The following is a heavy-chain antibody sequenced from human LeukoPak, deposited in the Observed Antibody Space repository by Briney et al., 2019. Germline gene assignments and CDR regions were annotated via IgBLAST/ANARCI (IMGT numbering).Heavy chain of an antibody. J-gene: IGHJ4*02. D-gene: IGHD2-21*01. CDR3: AKFLPTHIVVANYYFDY. V-gene: IGHV3-23*01. Sequence: GGSLRLSCAASGFTFSSHAMSWGRQAPGKGLEWVSAISGSGGSTYYADSVKGRFTISRDNPKITLYLQMNSLRAEDTAVYYCAKFLPTHIVVANYYFDYWGQGTLVTVSS. CDR2: ISGSGGST. CDR1: GFTFSSHA.